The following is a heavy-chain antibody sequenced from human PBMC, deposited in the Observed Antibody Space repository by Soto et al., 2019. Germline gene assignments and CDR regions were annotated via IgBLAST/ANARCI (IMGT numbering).Heavy chain of an antibody. CDR1: GYTFTSYD. CDR3: ARDPTEHNWFDP. Sequence: ASVKVSCKASGYTFTSYDINWVRQATGQGLEWMGWMNPNSGNTGYAQKFQGRVTMTRNTSISTAYMELSSLRSEDTAVYYCARDPTEHNWFDPWGQGTLVTVSS. J-gene: IGHJ5*02. V-gene: IGHV1-8*01. CDR2: MNPNSGNT.